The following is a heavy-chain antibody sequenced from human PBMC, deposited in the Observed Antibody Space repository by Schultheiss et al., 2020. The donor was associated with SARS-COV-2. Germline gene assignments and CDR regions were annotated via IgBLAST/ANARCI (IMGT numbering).Heavy chain of an antibody. CDR1: GFTFSSYG. CDR3: ARGDTGTTPTGDY. J-gene: IGHJ4*02. V-gene: IGHV3-30*02. D-gene: IGHD1-7*01. Sequence: GESLKISCAASGFTFSSYGMHWVRQAPGKGLEWVAFIRYDGSNKYYADSVKGRFTISRDNSKNTLYLQMNSLRAEDTAVYYCARGDTGTTPTGDYWGQGTLVTVSS. CDR2: IRYDGSNK.